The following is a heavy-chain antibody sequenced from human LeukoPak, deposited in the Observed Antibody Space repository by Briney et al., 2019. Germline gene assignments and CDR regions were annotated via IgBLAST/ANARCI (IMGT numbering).Heavy chain of an antibody. CDR3: ARDELTTGIDY. V-gene: IGHV1-46*01. Sequence: GASVKVSCKASGYTFTSYYMHWVRQAPGQGLEWVGIINPSGGSTSYAQKFQGRVTMTRDTSTSTVYMELSSLRSEDTAVYYCARDELTTGIDYWGQGTLVTVSS. D-gene: IGHD4-17*01. J-gene: IGHJ4*02. CDR2: INPSGGST. CDR1: GYTFTSYY.